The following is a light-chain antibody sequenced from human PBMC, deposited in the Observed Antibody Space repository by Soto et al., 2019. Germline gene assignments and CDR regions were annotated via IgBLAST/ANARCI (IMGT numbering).Light chain of an antibody. V-gene: IGLV2-14*01. CDR2: EVN. Sequence: QSALTQPASLSGSPGQSITISCTGTSSDIGAYDYVSWFQQHPGKAPKLMISEVNNRPSGVSNRFSGSKSGNTAYLTISGLQVEDEAEYYCSSYTSSSTGVFGTGTKVTVL. CDR3: SSYTSSSTGV. CDR1: SSDIGAYDY. J-gene: IGLJ1*01.